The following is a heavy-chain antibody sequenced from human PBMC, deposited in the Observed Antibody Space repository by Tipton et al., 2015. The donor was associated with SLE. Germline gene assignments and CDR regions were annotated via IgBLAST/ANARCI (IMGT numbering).Heavy chain of an antibody. J-gene: IGHJ4*02. CDR2: IKQDGSEK. CDR3: TRTEN. CDR1: GFTFSSFN. V-gene: IGHV3-7*01. Sequence: SGFTFSSFNMNWVRQAPGKGLEWVANIKQDGSEKDYVDSVKGRFTISRDNAKNSLYLQMNSLRAEDTAVYYCTRTENWGQGTLVTVSS.